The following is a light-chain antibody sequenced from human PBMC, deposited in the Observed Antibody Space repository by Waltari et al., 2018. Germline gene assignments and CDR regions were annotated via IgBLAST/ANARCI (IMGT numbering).Light chain of an antibody. V-gene: IGLV2-11*01. CDR2: DVN. CDR3: CSYAGSYILV. CDR1: SSDVGGYNY. Sequence: QSALTQPRSVSGSPGQSVTISCTGTSSDVGGYNYVSCYQQHPGKAPKLMFYDVNRRPSGVPDRVSGSKSGNSASLTISGLQAEDEADFYCCSYAGSYILVFGGGTKLTVL. J-gene: IGLJ2*01.